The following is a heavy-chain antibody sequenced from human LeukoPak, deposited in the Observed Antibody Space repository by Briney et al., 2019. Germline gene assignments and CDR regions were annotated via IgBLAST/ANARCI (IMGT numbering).Heavy chain of an antibody. J-gene: IGHJ4*02. CDR1: GFTFDNYA. CDR3: AKGHGDYGTGFDC. Sequence: GGSLRLSCAASGFTFDNYAMTWVRQAPGKGLEWLSIISGGGTCTYSVDSVKGRFTISRDNSKNTLYLHMNSLRVDHAAAYFCAKGHGDYGTGFDCWGQGTLVTGSS. D-gene: IGHD4-17*01. CDR2: ISGGGTCT. V-gene: IGHV3-23*01.